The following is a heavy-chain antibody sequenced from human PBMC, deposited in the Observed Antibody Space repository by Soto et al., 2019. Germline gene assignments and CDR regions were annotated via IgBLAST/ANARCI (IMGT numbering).Heavy chain of an antibody. CDR1: GGSVSSNSYS. CDR2: TYSNDST. J-gene: IGHJ6*02. Sequence: SETLSLTCTFSGGSVSSNSYSWGWVRQSPGKGLEWIGTTYSNDSTYYNPSLKSRVTISVDTSKNQFSLKLSSVTAADTAVYYCAREGRYSSSWYWRYGMDVWGQGTTVTVSS. D-gene: IGHD6-13*01. CDR3: AREGRYSSSWYWRYGMDV. V-gene: IGHV4-39*07.